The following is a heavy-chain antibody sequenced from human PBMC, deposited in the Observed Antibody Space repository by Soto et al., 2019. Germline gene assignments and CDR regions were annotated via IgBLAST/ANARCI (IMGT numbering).Heavy chain of an antibody. D-gene: IGHD3-10*01. CDR3: AREPAMVRGVIISYGMDV. Sequence: PSETLSLTCTVSGGSISSGGYYWSWIRQHPGKGLEWIGYIYYSGSTYYNPSLKSRVTISVDTSKNQFSLKLSSVTAADTAVYYCAREPAMVRGVIISYGMDVWGQGTTVTVSS. V-gene: IGHV4-31*03. CDR2: IYYSGST. CDR1: GGSISSGGYY. J-gene: IGHJ6*02.